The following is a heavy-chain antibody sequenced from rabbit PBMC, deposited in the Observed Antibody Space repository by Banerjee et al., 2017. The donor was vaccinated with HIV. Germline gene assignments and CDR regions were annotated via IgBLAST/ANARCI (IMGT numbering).Heavy chain of an antibody. CDR2: IYPGSSGST. Sequence: QQQLVESGGGLVQPEGSLTLTCTASGFSFNSSYYMCWVRQAPGKGLEWIACIYPGSSGSTYYASWAKGRFTISKTSSTTVTLQMTSLTAADTATYFCARDVGSGSLWGPGTLVTVS. CDR1: GFSFNSSYY. CDR3: ARDVGSGSL. J-gene: IGHJ6*01. V-gene: IGHV1S45*01. D-gene: IGHD1-1*01.